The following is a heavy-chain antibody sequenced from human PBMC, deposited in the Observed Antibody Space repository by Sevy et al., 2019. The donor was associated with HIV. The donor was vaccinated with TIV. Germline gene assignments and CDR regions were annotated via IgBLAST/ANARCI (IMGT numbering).Heavy chain of an antibody. J-gene: IGHJ4*02. CDR2: ISDDSRYI. D-gene: IGHD3-3*01. CDR3: ARGFTIFGVVSGIDY. Sequence: GGSLRLSCAASGFTFRTYSMNWVRQAPGKGLEWLSSISDDSRYIYYSDSLKGRFTISRANAKNLLYLQMNNLRVEDTAIYYCARGFTIFGVVSGIDYWGQGNLVTVSS. CDR1: GFTFRTYS. V-gene: IGHV3-21*04.